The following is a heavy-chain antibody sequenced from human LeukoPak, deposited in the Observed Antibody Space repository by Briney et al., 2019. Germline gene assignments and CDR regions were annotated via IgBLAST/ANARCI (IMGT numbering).Heavy chain of an antibody. Sequence: GGSLRLSCAASGFIVRSNYMSWVRQAPGKGLEWVSVIYSGGSTYYADSVKGRFTISRDNSKNTLYLQMNSLRAEDTAVYYCARVRPPGYYDSSDYNFDYWGQGTLVTVSS. CDR3: ARVRPPGYYDSSDYNFDY. J-gene: IGHJ4*02. V-gene: IGHV3-66*02. CDR2: IYSGGST. CDR1: GFIVRSNY. D-gene: IGHD3-22*01.